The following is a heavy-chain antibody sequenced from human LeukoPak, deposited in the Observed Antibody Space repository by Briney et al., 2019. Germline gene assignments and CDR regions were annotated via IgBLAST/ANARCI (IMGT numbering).Heavy chain of an antibody. CDR2: INHSGST. J-gene: IGHJ4*02. CDR3: ARVTGYMVEDYFDY. CDR1: GGSFSGYF. Sequence: SETLSLTCGVYGGSFSGYFWSWIRQPPGKGLEWIGEINHSGSTNYNPSLKSRATISVDTSKNRFSLRLSSVTAADTAVYYCARVTGYMVEDYFDYWGQGTLVTVSS. D-gene: IGHD6-13*01. V-gene: IGHV4-34*01.